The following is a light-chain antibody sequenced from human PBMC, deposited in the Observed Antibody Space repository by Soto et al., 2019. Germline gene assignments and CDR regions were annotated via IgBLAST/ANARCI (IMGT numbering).Light chain of an antibody. CDR3: QQYNNWPPAT. J-gene: IGKJ1*01. CDR1: QGISSL. V-gene: IGKV3-15*01. Sequence: EIVLTQSPATLSVSPGERATLSCRASQGISSLLAWYQQKPGQAPRLLIYGASTRATGIPARFSGSGSGTEFTLTIGSLQSEDFAVYYCQQYNNWPPATFGQGTKVDIK. CDR2: GAS.